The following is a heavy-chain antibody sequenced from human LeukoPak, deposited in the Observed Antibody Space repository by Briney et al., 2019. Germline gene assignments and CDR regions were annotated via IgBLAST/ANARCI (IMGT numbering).Heavy chain of an antibody. CDR2: IYHSGST. V-gene: IGHV4-30-2*01. CDR3: ARVIGSRRTWWFDP. D-gene: IGHD6-13*01. Sequence: SQTLSLTCTVSGGSISSGGYYWSWIRQPPGKGLEWIGYIYHSGSTYYNPSLKSRVTISVDRSKNQFSLKLSSVTAADTAVYYCARVIGSRRTWWFDPWGQGTLVTVSP. CDR1: GGSISSGGYY. J-gene: IGHJ5*02.